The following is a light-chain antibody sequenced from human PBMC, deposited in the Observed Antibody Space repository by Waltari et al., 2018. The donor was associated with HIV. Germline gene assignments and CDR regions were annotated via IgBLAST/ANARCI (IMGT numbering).Light chain of an antibody. J-gene: IGLJ2*01. V-gene: IGLV1-40*01. CDR3: QSYDNSLSGVV. CDR1: GSNIEADDG. Sequence: QSVLTQPPSVSGAPGPRVTISCTGSGSNIEADDGVHWSHQLPGTAPKLLIYADSNRPSGVPDRFSGSKSGTSASLAITGLQAEDEATYYCQSYDNSLSGVVFGGGTKLTVL. CDR2: ADS.